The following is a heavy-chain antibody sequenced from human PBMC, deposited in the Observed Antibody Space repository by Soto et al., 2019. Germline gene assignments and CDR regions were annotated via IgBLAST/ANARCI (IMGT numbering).Heavy chain of an antibody. J-gene: IGHJ4*02. V-gene: IGHV3-23*01. CDR1: GFTFSSYA. D-gene: IGHD3-22*01. CDR3: AKAYDSSGYFGYFDY. CDR2: ISGSGGST. Sequence: GGSLRLSCAASGFTFSSYAMSWGRQAPGKGLEWVSAISGSGGSTYYADSVKGRFTISRDNSKNTLYLQMNSLRAEDTAVYYCAKAYDSSGYFGYFDYWGQGTLVTVSS.